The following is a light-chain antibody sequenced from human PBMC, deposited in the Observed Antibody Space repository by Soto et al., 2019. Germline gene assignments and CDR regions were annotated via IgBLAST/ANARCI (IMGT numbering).Light chain of an antibody. CDR3: CSYVGSSTYV. V-gene: IGLV1-44*01. Sequence: QSVLTQPRSASGTPGQRVTISCSGSSSNIGSSAVNWFQQLPGTAPKLLIYSNNQRPSGVPDRFSGSKSGTSASLAISGLQSEDEADYYCCSYVGSSTYVFGTGTKVTVL. J-gene: IGLJ1*01. CDR1: SSNIGSSA. CDR2: SNN.